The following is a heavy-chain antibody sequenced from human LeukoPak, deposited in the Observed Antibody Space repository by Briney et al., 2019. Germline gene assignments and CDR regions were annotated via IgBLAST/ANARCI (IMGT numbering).Heavy chain of an antibody. J-gene: IGHJ4*02. V-gene: IGHV4-31*03. D-gene: IGHD3-22*01. Sequence: PSQTLSLTCTVSGGSISSGGYYWSWIRQHPGKGLEWIGYIYYSGSTYYNPSLKSRVTISVDTSKNQFSLKLSSVTAADTAVYYCARANPTYYYDSSGYIFDYWGQGTLVTVSS. CDR3: ARANPTYYYDSSGYIFDY. CDR2: IYYSGST. CDR1: GGSISSGGYY.